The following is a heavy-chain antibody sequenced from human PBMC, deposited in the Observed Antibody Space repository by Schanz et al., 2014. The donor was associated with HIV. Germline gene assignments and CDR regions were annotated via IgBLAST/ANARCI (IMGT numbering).Heavy chain of an antibody. CDR1: GYTFTSYG. D-gene: IGHD3-16*02. V-gene: IGHV1-18*01. J-gene: IGHJ6*02. Sequence: QVQLVQSGAEMKKPGASVKVSCKASGYTFTSYGISWVRQAPGQGLEWMGWVSAYNGNIHYAQKFRGRVTLTRDTSITTAYMELTSLRPEDTAVYYCARRRGWGSYRYFPYGLDVWGQGTTVTVSS. CDR2: VSAYNGNI. CDR3: ARRRGWGSYRYFPYGLDV.